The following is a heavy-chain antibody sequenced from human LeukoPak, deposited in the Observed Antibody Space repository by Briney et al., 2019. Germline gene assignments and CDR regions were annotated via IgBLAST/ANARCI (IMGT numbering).Heavy chain of an antibody. CDR3: ARVYDSSGYAYWYFDL. D-gene: IGHD3-22*01. J-gene: IGHJ2*01. CDR1: GGSISSSSYY. V-gene: IGHV4-39*07. Sequence: SETLSLTCTVSGGSISSSSYYWGWIRQPPGKGLEWIGSIYYNGSTYYNPSLKSRVTISVDTSKNQFSLKLSSVTAADTAVYYCARVYDSSGYAYWYFDLWGRGTLVTVSS. CDR2: IYYNGST.